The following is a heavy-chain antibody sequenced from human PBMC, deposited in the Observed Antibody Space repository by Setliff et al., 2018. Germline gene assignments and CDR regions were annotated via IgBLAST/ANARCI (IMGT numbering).Heavy chain of an antibody. D-gene: IGHD6-6*01. Sequence: WASVKVSCKASGYTFTSYGISWVRQAPGQGLEWMGWISAYNGNTNYAQKLQGRVTMTTDTSTSTAYMEPRSLRSDDTAVYYCARDFPPLYSSSFSDAFDIWGQGTMVTVSS. V-gene: IGHV1-18*01. CDR2: ISAYNGNT. J-gene: IGHJ3*02. CDR3: ARDFPPLYSSSFSDAFDI. CDR1: GYTFTSYG.